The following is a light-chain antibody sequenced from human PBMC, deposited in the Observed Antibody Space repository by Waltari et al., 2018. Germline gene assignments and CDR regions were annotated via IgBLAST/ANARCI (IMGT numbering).Light chain of an antibody. CDR1: QSVGTS. CDR3: QQYDDWPRT. J-gene: IGKJ1*01. CDR2: RGS. Sequence: EIVMTQSPASRSVSPGDRVTLSCSASQSVGTSLAWYQQRPGRAPRLLVYRGSTRASDIPARFSGSGSGTDFTLSISTLQSEDFAVYYCQQYDDWPRTFGQGTKVEIK. V-gene: IGKV3-15*01.